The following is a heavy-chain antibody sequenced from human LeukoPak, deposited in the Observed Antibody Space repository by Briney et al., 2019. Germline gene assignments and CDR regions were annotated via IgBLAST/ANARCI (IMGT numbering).Heavy chain of an antibody. J-gene: IGHJ4*02. CDR1: GFTFDDYG. V-gene: IGHV3-20*04. D-gene: IGHD3-22*01. CDR3: ARVDYYDSSGYYFDY. Sequence: PGGSLRLSCAASGFTFDDYGMSWVRQAPGKGLEWVSGINWNGGSTGYADSVKGRFTISRDNAKNSLYLQMNSLRAEDTALYYCARVDYYDSSGYYFDYWGQGTLVTVSS. CDR2: INWNGGST.